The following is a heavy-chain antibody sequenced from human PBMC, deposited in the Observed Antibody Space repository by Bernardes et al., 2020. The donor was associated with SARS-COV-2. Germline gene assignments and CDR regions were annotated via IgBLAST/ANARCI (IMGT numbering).Heavy chain of an antibody. V-gene: IGHV3-23*01. D-gene: IGHD3-9*01. CDR1: GFTFTNFA. CDR2: ITDSGGNT. Sequence: GGSLRLSCAASGFTFTNFAMSWVRQAPGKGLEWVSGITDSGGNTYYADSVKGRFSISRDNSKSTLHLQMNSLTAEDTAVYYCAKRGYADWLFKGGFDYWSQGT. CDR3: AKRGYADWLFKGGFDY. J-gene: IGHJ4*01.